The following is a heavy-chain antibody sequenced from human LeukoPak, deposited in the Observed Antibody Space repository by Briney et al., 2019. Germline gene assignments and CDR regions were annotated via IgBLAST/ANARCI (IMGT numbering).Heavy chain of an antibody. J-gene: IGHJ4*02. D-gene: IGHD5-12*01. CDR3: AKELVGSGYAD. Sequence: GRSLRLSCAASGFTFSSYGMHCVRQAPGTGLEWVAVISYDGSNKYYADSVKGRSTISRDNSKNTVYLQMNSLRAEDTAVYYCAKELVGSGYADWGQGTLVTVSS. CDR2: ISYDGSNK. V-gene: IGHV3-30*18. CDR1: GFTFSSYG.